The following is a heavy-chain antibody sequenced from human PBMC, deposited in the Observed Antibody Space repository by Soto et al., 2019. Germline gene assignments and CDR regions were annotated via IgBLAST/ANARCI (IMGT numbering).Heavy chain of an antibody. CDR2: ISYDGSNK. Sequence: QVQLVESGGGVVQPGRSLRLSCAASGFTFSSYGMHWVRQAPGKGLEWVAVISYDGSNKYYADSVKGLFTISRDKSKNTLYLQMNSLRAEDTAVYYCAKDPRRQQWLGYFDYWGQGTLVTVSS. CDR1: GFTFSSYG. CDR3: AKDPRRQQWLGYFDY. J-gene: IGHJ4*02. V-gene: IGHV3-30*18. D-gene: IGHD6-19*01.